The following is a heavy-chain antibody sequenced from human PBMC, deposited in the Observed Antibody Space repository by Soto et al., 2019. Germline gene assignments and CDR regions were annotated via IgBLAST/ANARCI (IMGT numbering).Heavy chain of an antibody. D-gene: IGHD3-22*01. CDR2: INAGNGNT. Sequence: QVLLVQSGAEEKKPGASVKISCKASGCTFTSYAMHWVRQAPGQRLEWMGWINAGNGNTKYSQKFQGRVTITRDTSASTAYMELSSLRSEDTAVYYCARGSGYYYWDDYWGQGTLVTVSS. V-gene: IGHV1-3*05. CDR3: ARGSGYYYWDDY. J-gene: IGHJ4*02. CDR1: GCTFTSYA.